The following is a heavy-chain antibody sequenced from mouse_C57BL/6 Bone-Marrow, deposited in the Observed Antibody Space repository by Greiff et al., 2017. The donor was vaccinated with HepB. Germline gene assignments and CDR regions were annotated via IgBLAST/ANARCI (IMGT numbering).Heavy chain of an antibody. D-gene: IGHD1-1*01. Sequence: QVQLQQPGAELVMPGASVKLSCKASGYTFTSYWMHWVKQRPGQGLEWIGEIDPSDSYTNYNQKFKGKSTLTVDKSSSTAYMQLSSLTSEDSAVYYCARSDSLYYYGSRGAMDYWGQGTSVTVSS. J-gene: IGHJ4*01. CDR1: GYTFTSYW. V-gene: IGHV1-69*01. CDR3: ARSDSLYYYGSRGAMDY. CDR2: IDPSDSYT.